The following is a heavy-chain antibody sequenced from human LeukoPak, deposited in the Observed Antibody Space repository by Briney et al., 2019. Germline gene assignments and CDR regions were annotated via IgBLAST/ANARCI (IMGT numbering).Heavy chain of an antibody. Sequence: GRSLRLSCVASGFTFSSYSMHWVRQAPGKGLEWVTYISKDGSNKYYIDSAKGRFTISRDNSKNTLYLQMNSLRAEDTAFYYCARDVDYDDEGGFDYWGQGTLVTVSS. CDR1: GFTFSSYS. CDR2: ISKDGSNK. J-gene: IGHJ4*02. D-gene: IGHD4-17*01. V-gene: IGHV3-30*04. CDR3: ARDVDYDDEGGFDY.